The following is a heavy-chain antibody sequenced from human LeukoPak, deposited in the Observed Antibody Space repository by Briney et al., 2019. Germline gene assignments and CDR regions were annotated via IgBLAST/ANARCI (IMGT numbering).Heavy chain of an antibody. V-gene: IGHV1-46*01. CDR3: ARALTPFSPLTKDRGPHWFDP. Sequence: ASVKVSCKASGYTFTNNYIHWVRQAPGQGLEWMGVINPSGGGTSYAQKFQGRVTITADKSTSTAYMELSSLRSEDTAVYYCARALTPFSPLTKDRGPHWFDPWGQGTLVTVSS. D-gene: IGHD1-14*01. CDR2: INPSGGGT. J-gene: IGHJ5*02. CDR1: GYTFTNNY.